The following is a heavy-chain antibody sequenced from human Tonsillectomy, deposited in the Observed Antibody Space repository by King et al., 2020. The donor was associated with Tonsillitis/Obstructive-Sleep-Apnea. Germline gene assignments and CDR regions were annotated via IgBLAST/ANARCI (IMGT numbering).Heavy chain of an antibody. D-gene: IGHD1-26*01. J-gene: IGHJ4*02. CDR3: AGVPSPIRGSYCQFDC. CDR1: GYTFTSYG. V-gene: IGHV1-18*01. CDR2: ISAYNGNT. Sequence: QLVQSGAEVKKPGASVKVSCKASGYTFTSYGISWVRQAPGQGLEWMGWISAYNGNTNYAQKLHGRVTMTTDTSTSTAYMELRSLRSDDTAVYYCAGVPSPIRGSYCQFDCWGQGTLVTVSS.